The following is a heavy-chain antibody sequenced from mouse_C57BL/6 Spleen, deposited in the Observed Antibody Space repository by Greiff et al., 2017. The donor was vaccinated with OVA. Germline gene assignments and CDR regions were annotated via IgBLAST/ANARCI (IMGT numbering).Heavy chain of an antibody. CDR2: IHPNSGST. CDR1: GYTFTSYW. Sequence: QVQLQQPGAELVKPGASVKLSCKASGYTFTSYWMHWVKQRPGQGLEWIGMIHPNSGSTNYNEKFKSKATLTVDKSSSTAYMQLSSLTSEDSAVYYCARSLPLYAMDYWGQGTSVTVSS. CDR3: ARSLPLYAMDY. D-gene: IGHD6-5*01. J-gene: IGHJ4*01. V-gene: IGHV1-64*01.